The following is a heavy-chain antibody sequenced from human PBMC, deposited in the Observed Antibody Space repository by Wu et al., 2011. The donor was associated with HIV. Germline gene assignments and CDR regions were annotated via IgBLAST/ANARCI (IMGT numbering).Heavy chain of an antibody. D-gene: IGHD3-10*01. CDR1: GGTFSSHA. CDR3: ARDLRAYGSGNYYCYGMDV. Sequence: QVQLVQSGAEVKKPGSSVKVSCKASGGTFSSHAISWVRQAPGQGLEWMGRVIPMFDIANYAEKFQGRVTITADKSTNTAYMDLSSLKSEDTALYFCARDLRAYGSGNYYCYGMDVWGQGTTVTVSS. V-gene: IGHV1-69*09. J-gene: IGHJ6*02. CDR2: VIPMFDIA.